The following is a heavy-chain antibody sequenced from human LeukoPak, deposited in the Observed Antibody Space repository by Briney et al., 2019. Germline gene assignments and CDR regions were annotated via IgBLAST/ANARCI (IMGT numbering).Heavy chain of an antibody. CDR1: GYTFTGYY. CDR3: ARMGQQLVHRAFDI. Sequence: ASVKVSCKASGYTFTGYYMHWVRQAPGQGLEWMGWINPNSGGTNYAQKLQGRVTMTTDTSTSTAYMELRSLRSDDTAVYYCARMGQQLVHRAFDIWGQGTMVTVSS. J-gene: IGHJ3*02. V-gene: IGHV1-2*02. D-gene: IGHD6-13*01. CDR2: INPNSGGT.